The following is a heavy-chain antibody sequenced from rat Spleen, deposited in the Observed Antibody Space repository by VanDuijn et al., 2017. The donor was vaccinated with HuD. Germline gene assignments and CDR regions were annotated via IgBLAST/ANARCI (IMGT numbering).Heavy chain of an antibody. J-gene: IGHJ2*01. CDR1: GYSITNNY. Sequence: EVQLQDSGPGLVKPSQSLSLTCSVTGYSITNNYWGWIRKFPGNRMEWMGYISYSGSTSYHPSLKSRISITRDTSKNQFFLQLNSVTTEDTATYYCARRYNNYYFDYWGQGVMVTVSS. CDR3: ARRYNNYYFDY. V-gene: IGHV3-1*01. CDR2: ISYSGST. D-gene: IGHD1-10*01.